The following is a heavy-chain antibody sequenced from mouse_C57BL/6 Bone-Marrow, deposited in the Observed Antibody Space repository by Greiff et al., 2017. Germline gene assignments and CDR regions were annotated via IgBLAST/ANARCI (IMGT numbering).Heavy chain of an antibody. CDR3: ARSGYSNPWFAY. CDR1: GYTFTDYY. V-gene: IGHV1-19*01. D-gene: IGHD2-5*01. CDR2: INPYNGGT. Sequence: DVKLQESGPVLVKPGASVKMSCKASGYTFTDYYMNWVKQSHGKSLEWIGVINPYNGGTSYNQKFKGKATLTVDKSSSTAYMELNSLTSEDSAVYYCARSGYSNPWFAYWGQGTLVTVSA. J-gene: IGHJ3*01.